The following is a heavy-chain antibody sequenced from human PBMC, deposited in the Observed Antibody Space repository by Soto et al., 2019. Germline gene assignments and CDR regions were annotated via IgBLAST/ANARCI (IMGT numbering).Heavy chain of an antibody. CDR2: ISGSGGST. CDR1: GFTFSSYA. D-gene: IGHD3-10*01. J-gene: IGHJ4*02. Sequence: GGSLRLSCAASGFTFSSYAMSWVRQAPGKGLEWVSAISGSGGSTYYADSVKGRFTISRDNSKNTLYLQMNSLRAEDTAVYYCAKGRGRGITMVRGVIMNPYYFDYWGQGTLVTVSS. CDR3: AKGRGRGITMVRGVIMNPYYFDY. V-gene: IGHV3-23*01.